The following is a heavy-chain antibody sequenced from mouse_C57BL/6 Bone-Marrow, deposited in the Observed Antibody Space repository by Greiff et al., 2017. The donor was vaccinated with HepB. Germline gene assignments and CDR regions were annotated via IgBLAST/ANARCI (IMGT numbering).Heavy chain of an antibody. D-gene: IGHD1-1*01. CDR2: IHPNSGST. Sequence: QVHVKQPGAELVKPGASVKLSCKASGYTFTSYWMHWVKQRPGKGLEWIGMIHPNSGSTNYNEKFKSKATLTVDKSSSTAYMQLSSLTSEDSAVYYCARGEIYYYDYWGQGTTLTVSS. J-gene: IGHJ2*01. CDR3: ARGEIYYYDY. CDR1: GYTFTSYW. V-gene: IGHV1-64*01.